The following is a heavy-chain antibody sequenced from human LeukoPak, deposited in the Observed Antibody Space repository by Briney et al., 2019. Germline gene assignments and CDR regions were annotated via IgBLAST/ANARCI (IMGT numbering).Heavy chain of an antibody. CDR2: ISSSGRYR. CDR1: EFTFSYYS. J-gene: IGHJ4*02. V-gene: IGHV3-21*01. Sequence: PGGSLRLSCAASEFTFSYYSMNWVRQAPGKGLEWVSSISSSGRYRNYADSVKGRFTISRDKAKNSLYLQMNSLRAEDTAVYFCAIDRYSSGWYTFDYWGQGTLVTVSS. CDR3: AIDRYSSGWYTFDY. D-gene: IGHD6-19*01.